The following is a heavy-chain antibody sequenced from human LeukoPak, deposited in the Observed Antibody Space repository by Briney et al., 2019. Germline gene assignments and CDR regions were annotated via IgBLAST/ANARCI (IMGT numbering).Heavy chain of an antibody. V-gene: IGHV3-21*01. CDR2: ISSSSSYI. Sequence: GGSLRLSCAASGFTFSSYSMNWVRQAPGKGLEWVSSISSSSSYIYYADSVKGRFTISRDNAKNSLYLQMNSLRAEDTAVYYCAREVDIVATTKTDYWGQGTLVTVSS. CDR3: AREVDIVATTKTDY. CDR1: GFTFSSYS. J-gene: IGHJ4*02. D-gene: IGHD5-12*01.